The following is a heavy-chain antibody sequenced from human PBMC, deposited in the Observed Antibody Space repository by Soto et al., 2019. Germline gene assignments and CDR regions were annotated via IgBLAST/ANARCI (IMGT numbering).Heavy chain of an antibody. CDR2: IHYSGST. J-gene: IGHJ6*02. CDR1: GGSISSYY. V-gene: IGHV4-59*01. CDR3: ARVPLYYYYGMDV. Sequence: QVQLQESGPGLVKPSETLSLTCTVSGGSISSYYWSWIRQPPGKGLEWIGYIHYSGSTNYNPSLKSRVTISVDTSKNQFSLKLSSVTAADTAVYYCARVPLYYYYGMDVWGQGTTVTVSS.